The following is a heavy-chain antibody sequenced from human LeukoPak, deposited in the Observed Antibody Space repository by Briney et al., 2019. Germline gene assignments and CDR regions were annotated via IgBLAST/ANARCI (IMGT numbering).Heavy chain of an antibody. CDR2: IYYSGST. CDR3: ARLSSSWSSVASDY. Sequence: SETLSLTCTVSGGSISSSSYYWGWIRQPPGKGLEWIGSIYYSGSTYYNPSLKSRVTISVDTSKNQFSLKLSSVTAADTAVYYCARLSSSWSSVASDYWGQGTLVTVSS. V-gene: IGHV4-39*01. D-gene: IGHD6-13*01. J-gene: IGHJ4*02. CDR1: GGSISSSSYY.